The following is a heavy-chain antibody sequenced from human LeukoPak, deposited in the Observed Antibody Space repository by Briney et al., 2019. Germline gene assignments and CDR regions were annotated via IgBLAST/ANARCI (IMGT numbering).Heavy chain of an antibody. V-gene: IGHV3-21*01. D-gene: IGHD3-10*01. Sequence: GGSLRLSCAASGFTFSSCNMNWVRQAPGKGLEWVSSISSSGSYIYYADSVKGRFTISRDNAKNSLYLQMTSLRAEDTAVYYCARRESYGSGSYSFDYWGQGTLVTVSS. J-gene: IGHJ4*02. CDR2: ISSSGSYI. CDR3: ARRESYGSGSYSFDY. CDR1: GFTFSSCN.